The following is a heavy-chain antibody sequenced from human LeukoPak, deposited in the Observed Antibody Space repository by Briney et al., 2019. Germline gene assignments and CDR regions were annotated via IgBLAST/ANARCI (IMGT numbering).Heavy chain of an antibody. V-gene: IGHV3-30*18. Sequence: GMSLRLSCAASGFTFSSYGMHWVRQAPGKGLEWVAVISYDGSNKYYADSVKGRFTISRDNSKNTLYLQMNSLRAEDTAVYYCAKVPAPAATYYYGMDVWGQGTTVTVS. D-gene: IGHD2-2*01. CDR2: ISYDGSNK. CDR1: GFTFSSYG. J-gene: IGHJ6*02. CDR3: AKVPAPAATYYYGMDV.